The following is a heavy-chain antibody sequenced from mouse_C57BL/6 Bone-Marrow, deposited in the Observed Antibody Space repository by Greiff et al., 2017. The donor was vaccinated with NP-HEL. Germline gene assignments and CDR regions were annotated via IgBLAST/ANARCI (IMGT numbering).Heavy chain of an antibody. CDR3: ARVGLYYGSSSFAY. Sequence: EVKLVESGGGLVKPGGSLKLSCAASGFTFSSYAMSWVRQTPEKRLEWVATISDGGSYTYYPDNVKGRFTISRDNAKNNLYLQMSHLKSEDTAMYYCARVGLYYGSSSFAYWGQGTLVTVSA. D-gene: IGHD1-1*01. J-gene: IGHJ3*01. CDR1: GFTFSSYA. V-gene: IGHV5-4*03. CDR2: ISDGGSYT.